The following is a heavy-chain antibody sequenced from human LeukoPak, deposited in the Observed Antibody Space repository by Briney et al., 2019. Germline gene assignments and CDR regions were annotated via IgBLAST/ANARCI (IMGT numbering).Heavy chain of an antibody. D-gene: IGHD3-22*01. CDR1: GFTFSSYG. Sequence: GRSLRLSCAASGFTFSSYGMHWVRQAPGKGLEWVAVISYDGSNKYYADSVKGGFTISRDNSKNTLYLQMNSLRAEDTAVYYCAKDGSIVVVLADYFDYWGQGTLVTVSS. CDR2: ISYDGSNK. J-gene: IGHJ4*02. V-gene: IGHV3-30*18. CDR3: AKDGSIVVVLADYFDY.